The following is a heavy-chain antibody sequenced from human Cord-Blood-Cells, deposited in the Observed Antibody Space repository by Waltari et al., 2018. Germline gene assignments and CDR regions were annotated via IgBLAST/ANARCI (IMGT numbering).Heavy chain of an antibody. J-gene: IGHJ5*02. CDR1: RYSFTSYW. CDR2: VYPGDSDT. D-gene: IGHD5-12*01. CDR3: ARHGPLRWFDP. Sequence: EVQLVPSGGEVKMPGASLKTSCKGSRYSFTSYWSACVRQMPGKGLAWMGSVYPGDSDTRYSPSFQGQVTSSADKSISPAYLQWSSLKASDTAMYYCARHGPLRWFDPWGQGTLVTVSS. V-gene: IGHV5-51*01.